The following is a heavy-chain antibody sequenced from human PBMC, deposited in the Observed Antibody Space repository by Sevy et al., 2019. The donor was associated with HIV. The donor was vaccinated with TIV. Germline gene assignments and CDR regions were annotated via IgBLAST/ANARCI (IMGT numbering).Heavy chain of an antibody. D-gene: IGHD3-10*01. CDR1: GFIFSKFG. CDR3: AKGLGMVQGALLSDDV. V-gene: IGHV3-30*02. CDR2: IRYDGSTK. J-gene: IGHJ3*01. Sequence: GGSLRLSCAASGFIFSKFGMHRVRQAPRKGLEWVTFIRYDGSTKYYVESVKGRFTISRDNSKNTLYLQMNSLRPEDTAVYYCAKGLGMVQGALLSDDVWGQGTMVTVSS.